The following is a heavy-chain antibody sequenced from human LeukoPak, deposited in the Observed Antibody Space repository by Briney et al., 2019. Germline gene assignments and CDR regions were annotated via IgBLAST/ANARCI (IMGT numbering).Heavy chain of an antibody. Sequence: SVKVSCKASGGTFSSYAISWVRQALGQGLEWMGGIIPIFGTANYAQKFQGRVTITADESTSTAYMELSSLRSEDTAVYYCARDGGVVPAAGSWGQGTLVTVSS. V-gene: IGHV1-69*13. CDR1: GGTFSSYA. D-gene: IGHD2-2*01. J-gene: IGHJ5*02. CDR2: IIPIFGTA. CDR3: ARDGGVVPAAGS.